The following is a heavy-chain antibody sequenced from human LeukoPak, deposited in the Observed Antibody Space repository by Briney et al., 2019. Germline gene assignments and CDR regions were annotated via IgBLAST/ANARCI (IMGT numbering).Heavy chain of an antibody. CDR3: ARTAGRSGYAEPTQKSPLIYYYYYGMDV. CDR1: GYTFTGYY. CDR2: INPNSGGT. J-gene: IGHJ6*02. V-gene: IGHV1-2*02. Sequence: GASVKVSCKASGYTFTGYYMHWVRQAPGQGLEWMGWINPNSGGTNYAQKFQGRVTMTRDTSISTAYMELSRLRSDDTAVYYCARTAGRSGYAEPTQKSPLIYYYYYGMDVWGQGTTVTVSS. D-gene: IGHD5-12*01.